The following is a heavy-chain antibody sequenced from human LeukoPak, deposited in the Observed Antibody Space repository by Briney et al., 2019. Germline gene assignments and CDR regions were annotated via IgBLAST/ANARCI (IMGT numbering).Heavy chain of an antibody. Sequence: SETLSLTCTVSGGSISSSSYYWGWIRQPPGKGLEWIGSIYYSGSTYYNPSLKSRVTISVDTSKNQFSLKLSSVTAADTAVYYCAREWVRGVIIISGCWFDPWGQGTLVTVSS. CDR2: IYYSGST. CDR1: GGSISSSSYY. D-gene: IGHD3-10*01. J-gene: IGHJ5*02. CDR3: AREWVRGVIIISGCWFDP. V-gene: IGHV4-39*07.